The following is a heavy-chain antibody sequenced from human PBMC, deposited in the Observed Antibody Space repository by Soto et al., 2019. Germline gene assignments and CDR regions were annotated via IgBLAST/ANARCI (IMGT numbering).Heavy chain of an antibody. CDR1: GFTFSSRW. CDR2: IRHDGADS. V-gene: IGHV3-74*01. J-gene: IGHJ4*02. CDR3: AADLVAGSGSLGH. Sequence: EVQLVESGGGSAQPGGSLRLSCAASGFTFSSRWMHWVRQDPGKGLQWVSRIRHDGADSNYADFVGGRFTISRDNTKNTLNLQMNSLRAEDTAVYFCAADLVAGSGSLGHWGQGTLVTVSS. D-gene: IGHD3-10*01.